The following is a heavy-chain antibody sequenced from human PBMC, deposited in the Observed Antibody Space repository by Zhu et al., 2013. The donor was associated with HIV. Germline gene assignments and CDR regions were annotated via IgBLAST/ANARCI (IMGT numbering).Heavy chain of an antibody. J-gene: IGHJ5*02. CDR2: IIPIFGTA. CDR3: AREPDCTNGVCLFS. D-gene: IGHD2-8*01. CDR1: GGTFSSFA. V-gene: IGHV1-69*01. Sequence: QVQLVQSGAEVKKPGSSVKVSCKTSGGTFSSFAISWVRQAPGQGLEWMGGIIPIFGTANYAQKFQGRVTITADESTSTAYMELSSLRSEDTAVYYCAREPDCTNGVCLFSWGQGPWSPSPQ.